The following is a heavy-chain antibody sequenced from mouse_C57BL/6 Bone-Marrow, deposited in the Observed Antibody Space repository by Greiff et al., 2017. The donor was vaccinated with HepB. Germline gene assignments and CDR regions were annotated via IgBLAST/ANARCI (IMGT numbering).Heavy chain of an antibody. CDR3: ARSGGITTGDWYFDV. J-gene: IGHJ1*03. V-gene: IGHV1-75*01. D-gene: IGHD1-1*01. Sequence: QVQLQQSGPELVKPGASVKISCKASGYTFTDYYINWVKQRPGQGLEWIGWISPGSGSTYYNEKFKGKATLTVDKSSSTAYMLLSSLTSEDSAVYFCARSGGITTGDWYFDVWGTGTTVTVSS. CDR1: GYTFTDYY. CDR2: ISPGSGST.